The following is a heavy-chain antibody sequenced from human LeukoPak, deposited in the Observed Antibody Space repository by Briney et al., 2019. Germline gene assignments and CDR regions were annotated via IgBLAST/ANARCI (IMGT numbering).Heavy chain of an antibody. V-gene: IGHV4-34*01. D-gene: IGHD3-10*01. CDR2: INHSGST. Sequence: SETLSLTCAVYGGSFSGYYWSWIRQPPGKGLEWIGEINHSGSTNYNPSLKSRVTISVDTSKNQFSLKLSSVTAADTAVYYCARAPGGYGSGSYYFSYWGQGTLVTVSS. CDR1: GGSFSGYY. CDR3: ARAPGGYGSGSYYFSY. J-gene: IGHJ4*02.